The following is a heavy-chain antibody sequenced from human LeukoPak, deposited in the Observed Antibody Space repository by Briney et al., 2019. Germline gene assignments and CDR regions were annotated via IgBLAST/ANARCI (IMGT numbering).Heavy chain of an antibody. CDR2: INPNSGDT. J-gene: IGHJ4*02. CDR1: GYTFTDYY. V-gene: IGHV1-2*02. D-gene: IGHD3-10*01. CDR3: ARVRDLWFGDFDY. Sequence: ASVKVSCKASGYTFTDYYMHWVRQAPGQGLEWMGWINPNSGDTNYAQKFQGRVTMTGDTSISTAYMELSRLRSDDTAVYYCARVRDLWFGDFDYWAREPWSPSPQ.